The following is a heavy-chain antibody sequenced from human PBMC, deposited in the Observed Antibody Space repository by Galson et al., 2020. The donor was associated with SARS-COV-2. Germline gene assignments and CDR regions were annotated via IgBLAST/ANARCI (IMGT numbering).Heavy chain of an antibody. CDR2: IYTSGNT. CDR3: ARGEFFELNYYGMDV. D-gene: IGHD3-3*01. V-gene: IGHV4-61*02. CDR1: GASIRSGRYH. J-gene: IGHJ6*02. Sequence: SETLSLTCTVSGASIRSGRYHWSWIRQPAGKGLESIGRIYTSGNTNYNPSLKSRVTISLDTSKNQFSLRLRSVTAADTAVYYCARGEFFELNYYGMDVWGQGTTFTVSS.